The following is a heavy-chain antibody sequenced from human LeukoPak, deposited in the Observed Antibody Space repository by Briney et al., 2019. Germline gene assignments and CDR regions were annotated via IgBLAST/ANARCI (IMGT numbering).Heavy chain of an antibody. CDR1: GGTFSSYA. Sequence: GASVKVSCKASGGTFSSYAISWVRQAPGQGLEWMGRIIPILGIANYAQKFQGRVTITADKSTSTAYMELSSLRSEDTAVYYCAVWYYYGSSGYYAVWGQGTLVTVSS. V-gene: IGHV1-69*04. CDR2: IIPILGIA. CDR3: AVWYYYGSSGYYAV. J-gene: IGHJ4*02. D-gene: IGHD3-22*01.